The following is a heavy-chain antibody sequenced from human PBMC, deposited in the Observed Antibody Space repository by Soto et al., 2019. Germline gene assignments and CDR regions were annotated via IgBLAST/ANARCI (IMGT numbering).Heavy chain of an antibody. CDR3: ARAIAAAWPGVRRVGSFSWFDP. V-gene: IGHV4-34*01. CDR2: INHSGST. CDR1: GGSFSGYY. Sequence: QVQLQQRGAGLLKPSETLSLTCAVYGGSFSGYYWSWIRQPPGKGLEWIGEINHSGSTNYNPSLKSRVTISVATSENQFPLKLSSVTAADTAVYYCARAIAAAWPGVRRVGSFSWFDPWGQGTLVTVSS. D-gene: IGHD6-13*01. J-gene: IGHJ5*02.